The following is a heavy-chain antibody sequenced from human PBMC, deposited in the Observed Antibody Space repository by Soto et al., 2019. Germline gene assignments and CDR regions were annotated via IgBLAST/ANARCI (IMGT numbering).Heavy chain of an antibody. CDR2: IDWDDDK. V-gene: IGHV2-70*01. Sequence: SGPTLVNPPQTLTLTCTFSGFSLSTSGMCVSWIRQPPGKALEWLALIDWDDDKYYSTSLKTRLTISKDTSKNQVVLTMTNMDPVDTATYYCARIRAARYYYYGMDVWGQGTTVTVSS. CDR3: ARIRAARYYYYGMDV. D-gene: IGHD6-6*01. CDR1: GFSLSTSGMC. J-gene: IGHJ6*02.